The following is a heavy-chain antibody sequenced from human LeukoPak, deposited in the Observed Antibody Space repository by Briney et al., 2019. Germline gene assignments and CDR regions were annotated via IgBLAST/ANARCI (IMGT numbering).Heavy chain of an antibody. CDR1: GGSISSGSYY. CDR2: IYTSGST. J-gene: IGHJ5*02. V-gene: IGHV4-61*02. CDR3: ERTRPRFVNSSSAWFDP. D-gene: IGHD2-2*01. Sequence: PSQTLSLTCTVSGGSISSGSYYWRWLRQPAGKGLEWIGRIYTSGSTNYNPSLKSRVTISVDTSKNQFSLKLSSVTAADTAVYDCERTRPRFVNSSSAWFDPWGRGTLVTVSS.